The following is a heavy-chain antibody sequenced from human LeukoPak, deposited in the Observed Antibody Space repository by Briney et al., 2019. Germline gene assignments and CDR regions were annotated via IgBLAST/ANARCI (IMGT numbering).Heavy chain of an antibody. D-gene: IGHD1-1*01. Sequence: GGSLRLSCAASGSTVSRNYMSWVRQAPGKGLEWVSLTYSDGSTSYTESVKGRFTISRDNSKNTLSLQLNSLRAEDTAVYYCARDGGSSTKEPTGGYYYYCMDVWGQGTTVTVSS. CDR1: GSTVSRNY. V-gene: IGHV3-53*01. CDR2: TYSDGST. J-gene: IGHJ6*02. CDR3: ARDGGSSTKEPTGGYYYYCMDV.